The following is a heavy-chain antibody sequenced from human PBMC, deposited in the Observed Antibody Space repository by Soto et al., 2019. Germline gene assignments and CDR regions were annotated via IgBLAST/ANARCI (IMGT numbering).Heavy chain of an antibody. CDR3: ARDHFPWFDP. CDR2: ISTKNGHT. J-gene: IGHJ5*02. V-gene: IGHV1-18*01. D-gene: IGHD3-3*02. Sequence: ASVNVSCKASGYTFLTYDISWVRQAPGQGLELMGWISTKNGHTNYSQNLQGRATMTTXXXXXXAXLXLXXXXSDDTAVYFCARDHFPWFDPWGQGTLVTVSS. CDR1: GYTFLTYD.